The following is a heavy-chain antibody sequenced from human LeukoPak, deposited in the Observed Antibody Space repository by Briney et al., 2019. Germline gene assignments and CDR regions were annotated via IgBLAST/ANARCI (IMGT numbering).Heavy chain of an antibody. D-gene: IGHD5-12*01. CDR2: VSYDESDK. Sequence: PGGSLRLSCAASGLTFSRNAMHWVRQAPGKGLEWVAVVSYDESDKYYADSVKGRFTISRDNSKNTLYLQMNSLRAEDTAVYYDATVVSRNDGFNGADFDYWGQGTLVTVSS. J-gene: IGHJ4*02. V-gene: IGHV3-30*04. CDR1: GLTFSRNA. CDR3: ATVVSRNDGFNGADFDY.